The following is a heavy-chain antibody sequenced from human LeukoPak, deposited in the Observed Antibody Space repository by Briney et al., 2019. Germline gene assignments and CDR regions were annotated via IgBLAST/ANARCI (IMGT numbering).Heavy chain of an antibody. CDR3: ARDGSTVTNYYFDY. CDR1: GFTFSSYS. J-gene: IGHJ4*02. V-gene: IGHV3-21*01. Sequence: GGSLRLSCAASGFTFSSYSMNWVCQAPGKGLEWVSSISSSSTYIYYADSVKGRFTISRDNAKNSPYLQMNSLRAEDTAVYYCARDGSTVTNYYFDYWGQGTLVTVSS. D-gene: IGHD4-11*01. CDR2: ISSSSTYI.